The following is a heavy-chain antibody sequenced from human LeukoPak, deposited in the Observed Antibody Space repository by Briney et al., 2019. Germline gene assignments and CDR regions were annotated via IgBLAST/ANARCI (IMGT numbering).Heavy chain of an antibody. J-gene: IGHJ4*02. CDR3: ARREGRGSPRGSLDF. CDR2: IFYSGTT. Sequence: SETLSLTCTVSGGSITSYYWTWIRQPPGKGLEYIGFIFYSGTTNYNPSLKSRVTISLDTSKNQFSLRLTSVTAADTAVYYCARREGRGSPRGSLDFWGQGALVTVSA. V-gene: IGHV4-59*01. D-gene: IGHD3-10*01. CDR1: GGSITSYY.